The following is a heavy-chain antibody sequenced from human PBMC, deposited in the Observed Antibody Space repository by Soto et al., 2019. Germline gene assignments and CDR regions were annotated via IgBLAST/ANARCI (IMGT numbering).Heavy chain of an antibody. V-gene: IGHV4-61*01. J-gene: IGHJ4*02. Sequence: PSETLCLTCTVSGGSVSSGSYYWSWIRQPPGKGLEWIGYIYYSGTTHYNPSLKSRVTISVDTSKKQFSLKLTSVTAADTAVYYCARERTGDLKFSENWGRGNLVTVSS. CDR3: ARERTGDLKFSEN. CDR2: IYYSGTT. CDR1: GGSVSSGSYY. D-gene: IGHD3-10*01.